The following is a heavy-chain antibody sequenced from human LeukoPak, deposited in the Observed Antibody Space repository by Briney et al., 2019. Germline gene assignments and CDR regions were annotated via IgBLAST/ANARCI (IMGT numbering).Heavy chain of an antibody. CDR1: GFTFSSNW. Sequence: GGSLRLSCAASGFTFSSNWMSWHRQAPGHGLKGVANINQDGSEKYYVDPVKGRFTISRDNANNSLYLQMNSLRAEDTAVYYCARDSHPFYYDTPVDYWGQGTLVTVSS. V-gene: IGHV3-7*01. CDR3: ARDSHPFYYDTPVDY. D-gene: IGHD3-22*01. J-gene: IGHJ4*02. CDR2: INQDGSEK.